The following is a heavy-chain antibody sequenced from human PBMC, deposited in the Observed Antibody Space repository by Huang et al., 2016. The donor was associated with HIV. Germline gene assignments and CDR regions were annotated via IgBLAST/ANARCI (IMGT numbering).Heavy chain of an antibody. CDR2: INAKTGKP. CDR3: ARYRLTGTFLDS. J-gene: IGHJ4*02. V-gene: IGHV7-4-1*02. D-gene: IGHD3-9*01. Sequence: QVQLVQSGSELRKPGASVKVSCKGSGYTFTTYSLIWVRQAPGQGVECMGGINAKTGKPTDAQGFTVRFVFSLDTTVNTAYLQISSLKTDDTAKYFCARYRLTGTFLDSWGQGTQVTVSS. CDR1: GYTFTTYS.